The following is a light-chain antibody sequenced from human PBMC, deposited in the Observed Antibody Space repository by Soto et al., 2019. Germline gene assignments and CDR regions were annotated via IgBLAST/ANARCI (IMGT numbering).Light chain of an antibody. J-gene: IGKJ4*01. V-gene: IGKV3-20*01. Sequence: EIVLTQSPDTLSLSPGERATLSCRASQSVRSNYLAWYQQKTGQAPRFLIYDASSRATGIPDRFSGSGSGTDFTLTISRLEHEDFAVYYCQQYGSSHLAFGGGTKVEIK. CDR2: DAS. CDR3: QQYGSSHLA. CDR1: QSVRSNY.